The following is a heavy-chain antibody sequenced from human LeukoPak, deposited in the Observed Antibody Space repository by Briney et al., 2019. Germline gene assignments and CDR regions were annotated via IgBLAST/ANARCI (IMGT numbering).Heavy chain of an antibody. Sequence: SETLSLTCTVSGGSISSYYWSWIRQPPGKGLEWIGYIYYSGSTNYNPSLKSRVTISVDTSKNQFSLKLSSVTAADTAVYYCARGYYDFWGGTASPLYYYYGMDVWGQGTTVTVSS. CDR1: GGSISSYY. V-gene: IGHV4-59*01. D-gene: IGHD3-3*01. J-gene: IGHJ6*02. CDR2: IYYSGST. CDR3: ARGYYDFWGGTASPLYYYYGMDV.